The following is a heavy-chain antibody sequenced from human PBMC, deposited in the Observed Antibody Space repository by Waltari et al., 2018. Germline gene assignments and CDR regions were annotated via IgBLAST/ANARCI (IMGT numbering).Heavy chain of an antibody. CDR3: TKLSGTTTMVPFDQ. J-gene: IGHJ4*02. D-gene: IGHD2-8*01. V-gene: IGHV3-23*01. CDR2: ISGSGGRT. Sequence: EVQLLEYGGGLVQPGGSLRLSCVASGFTFSSNALSWVRQAPGKGLEWVSAISGSGGRTYYADSVKGRFNVHRDKSQNTGDLQMNSLRAEDTAVYYCTKLSGTTTMVPFDQWGQGTLVTVSS. CDR1: GFTFSSNA.